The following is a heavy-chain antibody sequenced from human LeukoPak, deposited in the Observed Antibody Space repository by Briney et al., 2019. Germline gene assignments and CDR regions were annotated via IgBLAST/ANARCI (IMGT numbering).Heavy chain of an antibody. J-gene: IGHJ4*02. D-gene: IGHD6-6*01. Sequence: SVKVSCKASGGTFSSYTISWVRQAPGQGLEWMGRIIPILGIANYAQKFQGRVTITADKSTSTAYMELSSLRSEDTAVYYCARAPRIAARPSYFDYWGQGTLVTVSS. CDR2: IIPILGIA. CDR1: GGTFSSYT. V-gene: IGHV1-69*02. CDR3: ARAPRIAARPSYFDY.